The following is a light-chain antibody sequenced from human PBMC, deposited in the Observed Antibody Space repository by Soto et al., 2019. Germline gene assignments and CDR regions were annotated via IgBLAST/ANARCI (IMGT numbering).Light chain of an antibody. V-gene: IGKV1-5*03. Sequence: DIHMTQSPSTLSASVGDRVTITCRASQTISSWLAWYQQKPGKAPKLLIYKASSLESGVPSRLSGSGSGTEFTLTISSLQPDDFATYYCQQYNSPYTFGQGTKLEIK. CDR3: QQYNSPYT. J-gene: IGKJ2*01. CDR2: KAS. CDR1: QTISSW.